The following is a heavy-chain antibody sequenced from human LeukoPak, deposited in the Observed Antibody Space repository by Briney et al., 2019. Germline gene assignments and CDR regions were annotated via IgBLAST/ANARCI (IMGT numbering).Heavy chain of an antibody. Sequence: GGSLRLSCAASGFTFSSYAMSWVRQAPGKGLEWVSAISGSGGSTYYADSVKGRFTISRDNSKNTLYLQMNSLRAEDTAVYYCAKSQTYYYDSSGYYYPYYFDYWGQGTLVTVSS. CDR1: GFTFSSYA. J-gene: IGHJ4*02. CDR3: AKSQTYYYDSSGYYYPYYFDY. CDR2: ISGSGGST. D-gene: IGHD3-22*01. V-gene: IGHV3-23*01.